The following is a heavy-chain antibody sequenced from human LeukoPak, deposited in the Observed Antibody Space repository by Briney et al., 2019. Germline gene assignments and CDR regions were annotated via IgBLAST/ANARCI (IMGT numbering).Heavy chain of an antibody. Sequence: SETLSLTCTVSGGSISSYYWSWIRQPPGKGLEWIGYIYYSGSNNYNPSLKSRVTISVDTSKNQFSLKLSSVTAADTAVYYCARLQREKNAFDIWGQGTMVTVSS. V-gene: IGHV4-59*08. J-gene: IGHJ3*02. D-gene: IGHD5-18*01. CDR1: GGSISSYY. CDR3: ARLQREKNAFDI. CDR2: IYYSGSN.